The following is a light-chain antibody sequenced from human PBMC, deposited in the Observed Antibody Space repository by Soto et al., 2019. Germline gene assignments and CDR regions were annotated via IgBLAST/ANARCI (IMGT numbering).Light chain of an antibody. V-gene: IGKV3-11*01. CDR1: QSIAIY. CDR3: QQRATWPWT. CDR2: DTF. J-gene: IGKJ1*01. Sequence: IVLTQSPATLSFSPGERATLSCRAGQSIAIYLAWYQQKSGQSPRLLIYDTFNRAPGIPERFSGSGSGTDFTLAISSLEPEDFAVYYCQQRATWPWTFGQGTTVEIK.